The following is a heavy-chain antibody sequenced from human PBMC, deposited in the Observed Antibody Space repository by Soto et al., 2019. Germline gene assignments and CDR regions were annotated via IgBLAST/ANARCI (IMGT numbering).Heavy chain of an antibody. CDR2: IDRGASST. J-gene: IGHJ4*02. Sequence: QVQLVESGGGLVKVGGSLRLSCAASGFTFSDYYMGWIRQAPGKGLEWVSYIDRGASSTYYAGSVNGRVTISRDNAKNSLYLQMNSLRAEDTAVYYCVSSPNDFWSGYYLVWGKGTLVTVSS. V-gene: IGHV3-11*01. CDR3: VSSPNDFWSGYYLV. D-gene: IGHD3-3*01. CDR1: GFTFSDYY.